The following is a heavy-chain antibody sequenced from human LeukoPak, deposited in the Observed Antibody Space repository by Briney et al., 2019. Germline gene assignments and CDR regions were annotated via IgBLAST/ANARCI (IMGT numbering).Heavy chain of an antibody. V-gene: IGHV3-20*04. CDR3: ARDRYPYYGGGGNWFDP. D-gene: IGHD3-3*01. J-gene: IGHJ5*02. CDR1: GFTFDDYG. Sequence: GGSLRLSCAASGFTFDDYGMSWVRQAPGKGLEWVSGINWNGGSTGYADSVKGRFTISRDNAKNSLYLQMNSLRAEDTALYYCARDRYPYYGGGGNWFDPWGQGTLVTVSS. CDR2: INWNGGST.